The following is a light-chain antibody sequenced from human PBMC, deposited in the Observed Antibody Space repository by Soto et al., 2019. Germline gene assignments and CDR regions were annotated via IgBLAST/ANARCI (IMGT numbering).Light chain of an antibody. CDR1: QSVSSTY. CDR3: RHYINSQWT. J-gene: IGKJ1*01. V-gene: IGKV3-20*01. Sequence: EIVLTQSPGTLSLSPGERATLSCRPSQSVSSTYLDWYQQKPGQAPRLLIYAASSRATGIPDRFSGGASATDFTLTISRLEPEDFEVYYCRHYINSQWTFGQGTKVEIK. CDR2: AAS.